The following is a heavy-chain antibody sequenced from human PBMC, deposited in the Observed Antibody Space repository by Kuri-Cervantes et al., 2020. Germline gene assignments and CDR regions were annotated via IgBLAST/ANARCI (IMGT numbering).Heavy chain of an antibody. CDR3: AVREPRYYYGMDV. CDR1: GFTFSSYG. CDR2: IWYDGSNK. J-gene: IGHJ6*02. V-gene: IGHV3-33*01. Sequence: GGSLRLSCAASGFTFSSYGVHWVRQAPGKGLEWVALIWYDGSNKYYAESVKGRFTISRDNSKNTLYLQMNSLRAEDTAVYYCAVREPRYYYGMDVWGQGTTVTVSS.